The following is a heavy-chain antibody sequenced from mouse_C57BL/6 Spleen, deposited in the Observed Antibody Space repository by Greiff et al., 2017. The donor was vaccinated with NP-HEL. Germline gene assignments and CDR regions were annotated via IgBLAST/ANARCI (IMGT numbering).Heavy chain of an antibody. CDR1: GYTFTSYW. J-gene: IGHJ3*01. D-gene: IGHD2-5*01. V-gene: IGHV1-7*01. CDR3: ATATYSNYVAY. Sequence: QVQLQQSGAELAKPGASVKLSCKASGYTFTSYWLHWVKQRPGQGLEWIGYINPSSGYTKYNQKFKDKATLTADKSSSTAYMQLSSLTYEDSAVYYCATATYSNYVAYWGQGTLVTVSA. CDR2: INPSSGYT.